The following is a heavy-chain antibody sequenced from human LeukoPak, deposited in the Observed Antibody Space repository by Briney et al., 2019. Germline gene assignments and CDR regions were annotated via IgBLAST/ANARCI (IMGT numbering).Heavy chain of an antibody. J-gene: IGHJ5*01. V-gene: IGHV1-2*02. CDR2: INPNIGDA. D-gene: IGHD2-21*02. CDR3: ARMALDGGDSIGFDS. CDR1: GYTFTDYF. Sequence: ASVKVSCKASGYTFTDYFIHWVRQAPGQGLEWMGWINPNIGDASYAQKFQDRVTMTRDRSINAAYMELSRLTSDDTAVYYCARMALDGGDSIGFDSWGQGTLVTVSS.